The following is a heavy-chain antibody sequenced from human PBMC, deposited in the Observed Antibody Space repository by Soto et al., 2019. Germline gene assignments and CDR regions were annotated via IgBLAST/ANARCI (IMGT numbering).Heavy chain of an antibody. CDR2: IYPRDSDT. CDR3: ARVRESTAAFDY. Sequence: GESLKISCKGSGYSFTRYWIGWVRQMPGKGLEWMGIIYPRDSDTRYSPSFQGQVTISADKSISTAYLQWSSLKASDTAIYYCARVRESTAAFDYWGQGTLVTVSS. J-gene: IGHJ4*02. D-gene: IGHD2-8*02. V-gene: IGHV5-51*01. CDR1: GYSFTRYW.